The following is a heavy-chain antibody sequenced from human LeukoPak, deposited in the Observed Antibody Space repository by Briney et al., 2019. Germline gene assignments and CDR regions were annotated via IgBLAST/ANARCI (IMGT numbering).Heavy chain of an antibody. V-gene: IGHV4-39*01. J-gene: IGHJ5*02. CDR2: IYYSGST. CDR3: ARGGYYYGSGTNWFDP. D-gene: IGHD3-10*01. CDR1: GVSISSSNSY. Sequence: SETLSLTCTVSGVSISSSNSYWGWIRQPPGKGLEWIGSIYYSGSTYYNPSLKSRVTISVDTSKNQFSLRLSSVTAADTAVYYCARGGYYYGSGTNWFDPWGQGTLVTVSS.